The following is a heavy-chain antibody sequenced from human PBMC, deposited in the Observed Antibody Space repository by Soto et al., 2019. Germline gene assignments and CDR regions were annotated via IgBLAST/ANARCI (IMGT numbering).Heavy chain of an antibody. CDR2: IIPIFGTA. V-gene: IGHV1-69*06. Sequence: SVKVSCKASGGTFSSYAISWVRQAPGQGLEWMGGIIPIFGTANYAQKFQGRVTITADKSTSTAYMGLSSLRSEDTAVYYCARGKYYDSSASDYFDYWGQGTLVTVSS. D-gene: IGHD3-22*01. J-gene: IGHJ4*02. CDR1: GGTFSSYA. CDR3: ARGKYYDSSASDYFDY.